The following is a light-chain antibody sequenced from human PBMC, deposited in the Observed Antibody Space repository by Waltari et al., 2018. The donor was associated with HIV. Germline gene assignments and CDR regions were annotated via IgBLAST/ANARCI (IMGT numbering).Light chain of an antibody. V-gene: IGLV7-46*01. CDR1: TGTVTGAHY. J-gene: IGLJ2*01. CDR2: DTS. CDR3: LLSFGAARI. Sequence: QAVVTQEPSLTVSPGGTVTLTCGSFTGTVTGAHYPYWFQQRPGHAPMTLIYDTSKRRSWTPARFSGSLLGGKAALTLSGAQAEDEADYYCLLSFGAARIFGGGTRVTVL.